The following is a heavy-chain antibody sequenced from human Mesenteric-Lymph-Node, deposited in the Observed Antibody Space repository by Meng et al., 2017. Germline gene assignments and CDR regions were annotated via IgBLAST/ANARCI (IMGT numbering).Heavy chain of an antibody. D-gene: IGHD3-10*01. Sequence: ASVKVSCKASGYTFTSYDINWLRQATGQGLEWMGIINPSGGSTSYAQKFQGRVTMTRDTSITTAYMELSTLTSDDTAVYYCAKGGPIMGRGLLTPLFDYWGQGTLVTVSS. CDR1: GYTFTSYD. V-gene: IGHV1-46*01. CDR2: INPSGGST. J-gene: IGHJ4*02. CDR3: AKGGPIMGRGLLTPLFDY.